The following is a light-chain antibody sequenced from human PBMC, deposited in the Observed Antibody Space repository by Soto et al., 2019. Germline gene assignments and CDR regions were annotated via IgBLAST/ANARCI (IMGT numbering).Light chain of an antibody. CDR2: EAS. CDR3: SSYTSSSTLV. CDR1: SSYVGGYNY. Sequence: QSVLTQPASVSGSPGQSITISCTGTSSYVGGYNYVSWYQQHPGKAPKLMIYEASNRPSGVSNRFSGSKSGNTASLTISGLQAEDEADYYCSSYTSSSTLVFGTGTKVTVL. V-gene: IGLV2-14*01. J-gene: IGLJ1*01.